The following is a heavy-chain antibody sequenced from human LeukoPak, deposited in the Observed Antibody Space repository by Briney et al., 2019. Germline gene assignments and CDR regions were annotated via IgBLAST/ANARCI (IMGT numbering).Heavy chain of an antibody. Sequence: SVKVSCKASGGTFSSYAISWVRQAPGQGVEWMGGIIPVFGKANYAQKFQGRVTITADESTSTAYMELSSLRSEHTAVYYCARAPPHYDILTGYLRGYFAYWGQGTLVTVSS. CDR3: ARAPPHYDILTGYLRGYFAY. J-gene: IGHJ4*02. CDR2: IIPVFGKA. D-gene: IGHD3-9*01. CDR1: GGTFSSYA. V-gene: IGHV1-69*01.